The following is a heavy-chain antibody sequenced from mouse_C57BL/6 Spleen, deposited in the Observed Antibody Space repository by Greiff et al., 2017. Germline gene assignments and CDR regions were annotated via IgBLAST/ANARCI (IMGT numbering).Heavy chain of an antibody. Sequence: EVKLVESGGGLVKPGGSLKLSCAASGFTFSDYGMHWVRQAPEKGLEWVAYISSGSSTIYSADTVKGRFTISRDNAKNTLFLQMTRLRSEDTAMYYCARDSSGYEFAYWGQGTLVTVSA. CDR2: ISSGSSTI. J-gene: IGHJ3*01. CDR1: GFTFSDYG. V-gene: IGHV5-17*01. CDR3: ARDSSGYEFAY. D-gene: IGHD3-2*02.